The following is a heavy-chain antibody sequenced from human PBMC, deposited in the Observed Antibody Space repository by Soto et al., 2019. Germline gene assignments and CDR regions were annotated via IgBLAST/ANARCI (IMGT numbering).Heavy chain of an antibody. Sequence: GGSLRLSCAASGFIFTDYSMTWIRQAPGKGLEWVSYISNGDETTQYADSVKGRFTVSRDNAKKVLFLQMSSLRDEDTAVYYCARGSGSYYYYYYGMDVWGQGTTVTVSS. D-gene: IGHD1-26*01. J-gene: IGHJ6*02. CDR1: GFIFTDYS. CDR2: ISNGDETT. V-gene: IGHV3-11*04. CDR3: ARGSGSYYYYYYGMDV.